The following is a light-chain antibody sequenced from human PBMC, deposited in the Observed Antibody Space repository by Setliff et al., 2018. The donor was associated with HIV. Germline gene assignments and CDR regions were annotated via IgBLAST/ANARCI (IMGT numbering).Light chain of an antibody. CDR3: QSYDSSLSGYV. CDR1: ISNIGTGCD. J-gene: IGLJ1*01. V-gene: IGLV1-40*01. Sequence: QSVLTQPPSVSGAPGQRVTISCTGTISNIGTGCDVHWYQQLPGTAPKLLIYDNNNRPSGVPDRFSGSKSGTSASLAITGLQAEDEADYYCQSYDSSLSGYVFGTGTKVTVL. CDR2: DNN.